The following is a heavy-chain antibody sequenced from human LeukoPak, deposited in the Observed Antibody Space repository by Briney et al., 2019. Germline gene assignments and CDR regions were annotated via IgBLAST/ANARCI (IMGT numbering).Heavy chain of an antibody. Sequence: KASQTLSLTCTVSGGSISSGGYYWSRIRQHPGKGLEWIGYIYYSGSTYYNPSLKSRVTISVDTSKNQFSLKLSSVTAADTAVYYCARGIRSGEDFDYWGQGTLVTVSS. CDR3: ARGIRSGEDFDY. CDR1: GGSISSGGYY. CDR2: IYYSGST. J-gene: IGHJ4*02. V-gene: IGHV4-31*03. D-gene: IGHD4-17*01.